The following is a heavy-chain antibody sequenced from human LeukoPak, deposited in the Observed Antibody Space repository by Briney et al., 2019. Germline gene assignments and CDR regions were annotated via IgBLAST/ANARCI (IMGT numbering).Heavy chain of an antibody. V-gene: IGHV4-39*07. D-gene: IGHD3-22*01. CDR3: ASVKLGYYYDTNGYFDS. J-gene: IGHJ4*02. CDR2: IYCRGNT. Sequence: PSETLSLTCTVSTDSISRSLYHWARDPPPPGKDLEGITEIYCRGNTYYNPSLSGRVTISVDTYKTQFSLQLNAVTAADTALYFCASVKLGYYYDTNGYFDSWGQGIPVTVSS. CDR1: TDSISRSLYH.